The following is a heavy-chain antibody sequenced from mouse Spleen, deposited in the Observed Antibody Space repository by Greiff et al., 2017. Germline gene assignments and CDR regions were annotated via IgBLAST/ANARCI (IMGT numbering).Heavy chain of an antibody. J-gene: IGHJ2*01. D-gene: IGHD2-12*01. CDR1: GYTFTSYW. CDR2: IDPSDSYT. CDR3: ARDDVFDY. V-gene: IGHV1-59*01. Sequence: QVQLQQPGAELVRPGTSVKLSCKASGYTFTSYWMHWVKQRPGQGLEWIGVIDPSDSYTNYNQKFKGKATLTVDTSSSTAYMQLSSLTSEDSAVYYCARDDVFDYWGQGTTLTVSS.